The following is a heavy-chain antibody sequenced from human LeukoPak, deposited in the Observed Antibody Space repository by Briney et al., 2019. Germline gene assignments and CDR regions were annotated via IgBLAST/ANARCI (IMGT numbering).Heavy chain of an antibody. D-gene: IGHD4-17*01. CDR1: GFTFSSFE. V-gene: IGHV3-48*03. CDR2: ISSSGNTK. CDR3: ARVRPYSETNSVPYYYYVEL. J-gene: IGHJ6*03. Sequence: PRGSLRLSSAASGFTFSSFETNGVRQAPGKGPEWLSYISSSGNTKYYADSVKGRFTISRDNAKNSLFLQLQRQRAEDTALYYCARVRPYSETNSVPYYYYVELWPKGPRVTVSS.